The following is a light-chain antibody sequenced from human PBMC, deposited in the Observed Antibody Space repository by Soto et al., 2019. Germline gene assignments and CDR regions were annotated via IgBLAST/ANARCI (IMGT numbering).Light chain of an antibody. J-gene: IGKJ4*01. Sequence: DIVMTQSPLSLPVIPGEPASISCRSSQSLLXNNGXNYLDWYLQKPGQSPQLLIYLGSNRASGVXXXXXXXXXXXXXXXKISRVEAEDVGVYYCMQALQTPLTFGGGTKVEIK. CDR1: QSLLXNNGXNY. CDR2: LGS. CDR3: MQALQTPLT. V-gene: IGKV2-28*01.